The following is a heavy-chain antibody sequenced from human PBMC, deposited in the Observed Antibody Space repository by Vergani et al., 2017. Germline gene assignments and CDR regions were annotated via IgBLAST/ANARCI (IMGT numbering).Heavy chain of an antibody. CDR2: IYYSGST. CDR1: GASIRSSNYY. J-gene: IGHJ6*03. V-gene: IGHV4-61*01. Sequence: QLQESGPGLVKPSATLSLTCSVSGASIRSSNYYWSWIRQPPGKGLEWIGYIYYSGSTNYNPSLKSRVTISVDTSKNQFSLKLSSVTAADTAVYYCARARGYSSSWYRNYYYYYYMDVWGKGTTVTVSS. D-gene: IGHD6-13*01. CDR3: ARARGYSSSWYRNYYYYYYMDV.